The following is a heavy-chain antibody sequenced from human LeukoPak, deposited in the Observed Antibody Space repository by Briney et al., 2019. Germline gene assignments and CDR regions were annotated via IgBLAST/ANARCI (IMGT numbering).Heavy chain of an antibody. CDR1: GFTFSSYS. J-gene: IGHJ4*02. Sequence: GGSLRLSCAASGFTFSSYSMNWVRQAPGKGLERVSYISSGSRTIYYADSVKGRFTVSRDNAKNSLYLQMNSLRAEDTAVYYCARESISGHRDFDYWGQGALVTVSS. D-gene: IGHD1-26*01. V-gene: IGHV3-48*01. CDR2: ISSGSRTI. CDR3: ARESISGHRDFDY.